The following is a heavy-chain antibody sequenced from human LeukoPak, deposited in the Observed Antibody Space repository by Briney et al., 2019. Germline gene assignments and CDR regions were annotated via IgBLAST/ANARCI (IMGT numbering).Heavy chain of an antibody. Sequence: SETLSLTCTVSGGSISSYYWSWIRQPPGKGLEWIGYIYYSGSTNYNPSLKSRVTISVDTSKNQFSLKLSSVTSADTAVYYCARENHDYGDFSFFDYWGQGTLVTVSS. J-gene: IGHJ4*02. CDR2: IYYSGST. D-gene: IGHD4-17*01. CDR3: ARENHDYGDFSFFDY. CDR1: GGSISSYY. V-gene: IGHV4-59*01.